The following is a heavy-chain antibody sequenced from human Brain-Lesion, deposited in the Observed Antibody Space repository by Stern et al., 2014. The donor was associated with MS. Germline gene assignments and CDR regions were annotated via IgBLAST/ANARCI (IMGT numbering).Heavy chain of an antibody. D-gene: IGHD6-6*01. V-gene: IGHV5-51*01. J-gene: IGHJ4*02. CDR1: GYRFTSNW. Sequence: EVQLVESGAEVKKPGESLKISCTGSGYRFTSNWIGWVRQMPGQGLEWMGIIWAGDSDTRYGPSFKGQVTISADKSISTAYLQWSSLQASDTAMYYCARRGDSSSSGFDYWGQGTLVIVSS. CDR3: ARRGDSSSSGFDY. CDR2: IWAGDSDT.